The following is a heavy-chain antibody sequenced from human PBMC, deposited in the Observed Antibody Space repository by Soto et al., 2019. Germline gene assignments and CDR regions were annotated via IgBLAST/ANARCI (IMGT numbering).Heavy chain of an antibody. CDR2: ISSSGSTI. V-gene: IGHV3-48*03. Sequence: PGGSLRLSCAASGFTFSSYEMNWVRQAPGKGLEWVSYISSSGSTIYYADSVKGRFTISRDNAKNSLYLQMNSLRAEDTAVYYCARPYCSSTSCYDAFDIWGQGTMVTVSS. CDR3: ARPYCSSTSCYDAFDI. CDR1: GFTFSSYE. D-gene: IGHD2-2*01. J-gene: IGHJ3*02.